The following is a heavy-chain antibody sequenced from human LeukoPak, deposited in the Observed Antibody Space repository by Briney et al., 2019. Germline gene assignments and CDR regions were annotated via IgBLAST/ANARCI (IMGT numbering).Heavy chain of an antibody. Sequence: GGSLRLSCAASGFTFSVYWMSWVRQAPGKGLEWVANIKQDGSEKHYVDSVKGRFTISRDNAKNTLYLQMNSLRAEDTAVYYCLTILEATIDAFDIWGQGTMVTVSS. CDR2: IKQDGSEK. J-gene: IGHJ3*02. CDR3: LTILEATIDAFDI. CDR1: GFTFSVYW. D-gene: IGHD1-26*01. V-gene: IGHV3-7*01.